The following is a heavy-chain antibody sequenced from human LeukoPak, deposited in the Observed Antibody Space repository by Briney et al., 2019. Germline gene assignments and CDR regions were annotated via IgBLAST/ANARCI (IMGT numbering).Heavy chain of an antibody. D-gene: IGHD2-21*02. CDR3: VREDTPATANY. V-gene: IGHV3-23*01. CDR2: ISGGGDIT. CDR1: GFNFANHA. Sequence: GGSLRLSCAASGFNFANHAMSWVRQTPGKGLEWVSAISGGGDITYYADSVTGRFTISRDNSKDTLFLQMHSLRPGDTAVYYCVREDTPATANYWGQGTLVTISP. J-gene: IGHJ4*02.